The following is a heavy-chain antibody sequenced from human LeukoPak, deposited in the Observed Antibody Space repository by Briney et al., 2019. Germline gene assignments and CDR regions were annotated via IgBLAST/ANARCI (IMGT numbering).Heavy chain of an antibody. CDR1: GFTFSSYW. J-gene: IGHJ4*02. Sequence: GGSLRLSCAASGFTFSSYWMSWVRQAPGKGLEWVANIKQDGSEKYYVDSVKGRFTISRDNAKNSLYLQMNSLRAEDTAVYHCASGVETVVAAIHWGQGTLVTVSS. CDR2: IKQDGSEK. D-gene: IGHD2-15*01. V-gene: IGHV3-7*05. CDR3: ASGVETVVAAIH.